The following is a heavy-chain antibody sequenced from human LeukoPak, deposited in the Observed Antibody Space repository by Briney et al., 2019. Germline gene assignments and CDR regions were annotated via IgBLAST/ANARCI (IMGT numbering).Heavy chain of an antibody. V-gene: IGHV3-7*01. J-gene: IGHJ4*02. CDR3: ASGGYNWNRLDY. CDR2: IKPDGSEK. CDR1: GLTFSSCF. D-gene: IGHD1-20*01. Sequence: GGSLRLSRAASGLTFSSCFMTWVRQAPGKGLEWVANIKPDGSEKYYMDSVKGRFTISRDNAKNSLYLQMNSLRAEDTAVYYCASGGYNWNRLDYWGQGTLVTVSS.